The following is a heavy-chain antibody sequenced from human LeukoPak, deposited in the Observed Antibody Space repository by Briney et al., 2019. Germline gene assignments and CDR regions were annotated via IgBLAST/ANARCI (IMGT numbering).Heavy chain of an antibody. J-gene: IGHJ4*02. CDR3: ASWGYDYSSGWYGSFDY. CDR1: GYTFTSYG. D-gene: IGHD6-19*01. Sequence: ASVKVSCKASGYTFTSYGISWVRQAPGQGLEWMGWISAYNGNTNYAQKLQGRVTMTTDTSTSTAYMELRSLRSDDTAVYYCASWGYDYSSGWYGSFDYWGQGTLVTVSS. CDR2: ISAYNGNT. V-gene: IGHV1-18*01.